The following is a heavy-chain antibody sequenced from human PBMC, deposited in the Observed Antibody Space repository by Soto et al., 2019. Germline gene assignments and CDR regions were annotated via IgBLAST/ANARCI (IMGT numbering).Heavy chain of an antibody. CDR3: GRQPGGVATPGDDY. CDR2: MNPDSGDT. Sequence: QVPLVQSGAEVKKPGASVKVSCEASGYPFSAFDINWVRQAGGQGLEWMGWMNPDSGDTAFAQRFQDRITMTRSTSIRTAYMELSRLTSDDTAVYFCGRQPGGVATPGDDYWGQGTLVTVSS. V-gene: IGHV1-8*01. D-gene: IGHD2-15*01. J-gene: IGHJ4*02. CDR1: GYPFSAFD.